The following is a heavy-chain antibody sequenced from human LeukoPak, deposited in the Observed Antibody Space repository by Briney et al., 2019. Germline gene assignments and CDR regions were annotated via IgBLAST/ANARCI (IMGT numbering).Heavy chain of an antibody. CDR1: GGSISSGSYY. J-gene: IGHJ4*02. D-gene: IGHD1-26*01. CDR3: ARHGSGSYYNFFDY. CDR2: IYYNGNT. Sequence: PSQTLSLTCTVSGGSISSGSYYWSWLRQPPGKGLEWIGSIYYNGNTHYNPSLKSRVTISVDTSKNQFSLKLSSVTAADGGVYYCARHGSGSYYNFFDYWGQGTLVTVSS. V-gene: IGHV4-39*01.